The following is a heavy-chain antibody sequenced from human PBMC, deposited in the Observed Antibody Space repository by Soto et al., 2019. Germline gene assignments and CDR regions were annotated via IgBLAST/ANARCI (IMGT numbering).Heavy chain of an antibody. CDR2: ISGSGGST. Sequence: GGSLRLSCAASGFTFSSYAMSWVRQAPEKGLEWVSAISGSGGSTYYADSVKGRFTISRDNSKNTLYLQMNSLRAEDTAVYYCAKERSSIEARLGLPDHESKFDYWGQGTLVNVSS. D-gene: IGHD6-6*01. V-gene: IGHV3-23*01. CDR1: GFTFSSYA. CDR3: AKERSSIEARLGLPDHESKFDY. J-gene: IGHJ4*02.